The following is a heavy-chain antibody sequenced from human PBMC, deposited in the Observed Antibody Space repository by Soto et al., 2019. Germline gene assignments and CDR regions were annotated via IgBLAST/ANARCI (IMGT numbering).Heavy chain of an antibody. Sequence: SETLSVTCTVSGVSISSGGYYWSWIRQHPGKGLEWIGYIYYSGSTYYNPSLKSRVTISVDTSKNQFSLKLSSVTAADTAVYYCARAVAVGRHFDYWGQGTLVTIS. CDR3: ARAVAVGRHFDY. V-gene: IGHV4-31*03. CDR2: IYYSGST. J-gene: IGHJ4*02. CDR1: GVSISSGGYY.